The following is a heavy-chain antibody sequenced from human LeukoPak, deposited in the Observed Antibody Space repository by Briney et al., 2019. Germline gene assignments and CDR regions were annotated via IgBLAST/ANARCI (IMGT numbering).Heavy chain of an antibody. Sequence: GGSLRLSCAASGFAVSTHFMSWVRQAPGKRLEWVSVIYADGSTYYADSVKCRFTISRDNSKNTLYLQMNSLRAEDTAVYYCARSGAGWFDYWGQGTLVTVSS. CDR2: IYADGST. CDR3: ARSGAGWFDY. CDR1: GFAVSTHF. J-gene: IGHJ4*02. D-gene: IGHD6-19*01. V-gene: IGHV3-53*01.